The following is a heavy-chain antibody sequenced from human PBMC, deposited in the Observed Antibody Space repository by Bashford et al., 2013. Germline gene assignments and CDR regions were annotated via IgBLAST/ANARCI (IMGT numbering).Heavy chain of an antibody. CDR2: ITPSGGST. J-gene: IGHJ4*02. V-gene: IGHV1-46*01. Sequence: WVRQASGQGLEWMGVITPSGGSTIYAKKFRGRVTLSTDTSATTVYMELNSLTSEDTAIYYCARTGVVGPADFDYWGQGTLVTVSS. D-gene: IGHD2-2*01. CDR3: ARTGVVGPADFDY.